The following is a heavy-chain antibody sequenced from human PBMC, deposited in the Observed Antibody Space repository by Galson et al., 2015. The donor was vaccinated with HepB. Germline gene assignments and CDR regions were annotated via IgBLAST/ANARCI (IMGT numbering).Heavy chain of an antibody. CDR2: ISPYNGDT. V-gene: IGHV1-18*04. J-gene: IGHJ4*02. CDR3: ARDGHMVWSPNKIFFDY. Sequence: SVKVSCKASGYTFTNYNINWVRQAPGQGLEWMGWISPYNGDTNCPQKFQGRLSMTTDTSTNTAYLELRSLRSDDTATYYCARDGHMVWSPNKIFFDYWGQGSPVTVSS. D-gene: IGHD2-8*01. CDR1: GYTFTNYN.